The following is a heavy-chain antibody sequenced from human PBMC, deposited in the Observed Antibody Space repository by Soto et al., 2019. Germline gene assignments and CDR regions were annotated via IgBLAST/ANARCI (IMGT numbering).Heavy chain of an antibody. J-gene: IGHJ4*02. Sequence: GGSLSLSCAASGFTFSSYGMHWVRQAPGMGLEWVATMSHDGNNIYYADSLKGRFTISRDNPKSTLHLQMNSLRTEDTAVYWCVKDGEQRRGFFDYWGQGALVTVSS. V-gene: IGHV3-30*18. CDR1: GFTFSSYG. CDR3: VKDGEQRRGFFDY. D-gene: IGHD6-25*01. CDR2: MSHDGNNI.